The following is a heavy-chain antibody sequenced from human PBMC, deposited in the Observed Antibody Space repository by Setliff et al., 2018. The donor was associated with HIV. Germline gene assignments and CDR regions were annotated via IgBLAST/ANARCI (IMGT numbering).Heavy chain of an antibody. D-gene: IGHD1-7*01. CDR3: VKWNYPNS. V-gene: IGHV3-48*03. CDR2: ISSSGSTI. Sequence: PGGSLRLSCAASGFTFSSYEMNWVRQAPGKGLEWVSYISSSGSTIYYADSVKGRFTISRDNAKNSLYLQMNSLRAEDTAVCYCVKWNYPNSWGQGTLVTVSS. CDR1: GFTFSSYE. J-gene: IGHJ4*02.